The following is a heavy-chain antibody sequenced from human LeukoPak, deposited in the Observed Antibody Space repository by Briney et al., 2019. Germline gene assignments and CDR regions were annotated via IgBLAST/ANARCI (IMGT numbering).Heavy chain of an antibody. Sequence: GGSLRLSCAASGFTFSNYGMSWVRQAPGKGLEWVSAISGSGGITYYADSVKGRFTISRDNSKNTLYLQMNSLRAEDTAVYYCAEAVVPVISQHYFDYWGQGTLVTVSS. CDR1: GFTFSNYG. V-gene: IGHV3-23*01. CDR3: AEAVVPVISQHYFDY. D-gene: IGHD3-22*01. J-gene: IGHJ4*02. CDR2: ISGSGGIT.